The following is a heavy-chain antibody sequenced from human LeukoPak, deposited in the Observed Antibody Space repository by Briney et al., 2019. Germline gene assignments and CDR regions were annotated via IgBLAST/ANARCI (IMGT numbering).Heavy chain of an antibody. Sequence: ASVKVSCKASGGTFSSYAISWVRQAPGQGLEWMGGIIPIFGTANYAQMFQGRVTITADESTSTAYMELSSLRSEDTAVYYCARVLGGYYQFDNWFDPWGQGTLVIVSS. CDR2: IIPIFGTA. D-gene: IGHD3-22*01. CDR3: ARVLGGYYQFDNWFDP. J-gene: IGHJ5*02. V-gene: IGHV1-69*01. CDR1: GGTFSSYA.